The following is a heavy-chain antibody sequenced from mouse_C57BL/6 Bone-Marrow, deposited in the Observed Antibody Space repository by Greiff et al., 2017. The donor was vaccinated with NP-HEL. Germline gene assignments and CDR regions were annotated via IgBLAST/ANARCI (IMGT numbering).Heavy chain of an antibody. CDR1: GYTFTSYW. J-gene: IGHJ3*01. CDR3: ARYGSSPAWFAY. V-gene: IGHV1-69*01. Sequence: VQLQQPGAELVMPGASVKLSCKASGYTFTSYWMHWVKQRPGQGLEWIGEIDPSDSYTNYNQKFKGKSTLTVDKPSSTAYMQLSSLTSEDSAVYYCARYGSSPAWFAYWGQGTLVTVSA. CDR2: IDPSDSYT. D-gene: IGHD1-1*01.